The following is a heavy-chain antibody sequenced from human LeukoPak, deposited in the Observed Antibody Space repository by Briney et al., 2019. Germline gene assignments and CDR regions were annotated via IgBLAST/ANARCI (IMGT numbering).Heavy chain of an antibody. V-gene: IGHV4-59*01. D-gene: IGHD3-16*01. CDR3: AREDLALGGLDY. CDR1: GDSISSYY. CDR2: IYYSGST. J-gene: IGHJ4*02. Sequence: SEILSLTCTVSGDSISSYYWSWIRQPPGKGLEWIGYIYYSGSTNYNPSLKSRVTISVDTSKNQFSLKLSSVTAADTAVYYCAREDLALGGLDYWGQGTLVTVSS.